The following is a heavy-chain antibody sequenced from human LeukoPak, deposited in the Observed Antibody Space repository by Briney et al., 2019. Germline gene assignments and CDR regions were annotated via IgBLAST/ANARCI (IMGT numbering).Heavy chain of an antibody. CDR2: IYTSGST. D-gene: IGHD3-3*01. V-gene: IGHV4-4*07. CDR1: GGSISSYY. Sequence: SETLSLTCTVSGGSISSYYWSWIRQPAGKGLEWIGRIYTSGSTNYNPSLKSRVTMSVDTSKNQFSLKLGSVTAADTAVYYCARDLRAPLTIFGVVSPYYYGMDVWGQGTTVTVSS. CDR3: ARDLRAPLTIFGVVSPYYYGMDV. J-gene: IGHJ6*02.